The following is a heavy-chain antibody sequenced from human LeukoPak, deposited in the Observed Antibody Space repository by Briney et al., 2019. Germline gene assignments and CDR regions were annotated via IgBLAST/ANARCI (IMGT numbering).Heavy chain of an antibody. D-gene: IGHD3-22*01. Sequence: GSSVKVSCKASGGTFSSYAISWVRQAPGQGLEWMGRIIPIFGIANYAQKFQGRVTITADKSTSTAYMELSSLRSEDTAVYYWARDLPRTYYYVSSGYPYYFDYWGQGTLVTVSS. V-gene: IGHV1-69*04. CDR1: GGTFSSYA. J-gene: IGHJ4*02. CDR2: IIPIFGIA. CDR3: ARDLPRTYYYVSSGYPYYFDY.